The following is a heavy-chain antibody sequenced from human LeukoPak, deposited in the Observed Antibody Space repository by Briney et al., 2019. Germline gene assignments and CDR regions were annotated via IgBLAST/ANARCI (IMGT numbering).Heavy chain of an antibody. Sequence: ASVKVSCKASGYTFTSYGISWVRQAPGQGLXXXXXISAYNGNTNYAQKLQGRVTMTTDTSTSTAYMELRSLRSDDTAVYYCARDRGDGYNYYFDHWGQGTLVTVSS. V-gene: IGHV1-18*01. CDR1: GYTFTSYG. D-gene: IGHD5-24*01. J-gene: IGHJ4*02. CDR2: ISAYNGNT. CDR3: ARDRGDGYNYYFDH.